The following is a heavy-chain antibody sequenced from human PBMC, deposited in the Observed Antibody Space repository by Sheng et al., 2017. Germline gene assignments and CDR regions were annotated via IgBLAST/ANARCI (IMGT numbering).Heavy chain of an antibody. D-gene: IGHD1-26*01. V-gene: IGHV3-21*02. Sequence: EVQLVESGGGLVKSGGSLRLSCAGSGFTFSDYSINWVRQAPGKGLEWVSSISSSSRFIYYAESVKGRLYHYSYETTTERKYTWSLPELVGSLEKADGRRRVYYCARESGRIAAAPTPTWGR. CDR3: GRRRVYYCARESGRIAAAPTPT. CDR2: ISSSSRFI. J-gene: IGHJ2*01. CDR1: GFTFSDYS.